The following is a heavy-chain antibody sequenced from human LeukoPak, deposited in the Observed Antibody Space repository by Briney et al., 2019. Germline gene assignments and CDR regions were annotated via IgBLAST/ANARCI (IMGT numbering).Heavy chain of an antibody. CDR3: ARAPEYGLYYFDY. V-gene: IGHV4-39*01. CDR2: IYYSGST. D-gene: IGHD1-14*01. J-gene: IGHJ4*02. Sequence: SETLSLTCTVSGGSISSSSYYWGWIRQPPGKGLEWIGSIYYSGSTYYNPSLKSRVTISVDTSKNQFSLKLSSVTAADTAVYYCARAPEYGLYYFDYWGQGALVTVSS. CDR1: GGSISSSSYY.